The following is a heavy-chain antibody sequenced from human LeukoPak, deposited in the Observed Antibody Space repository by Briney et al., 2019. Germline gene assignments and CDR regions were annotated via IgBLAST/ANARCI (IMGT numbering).Heavy chain of an antibody. J-gene: IGHJ4*02. CDR1: GFTFSSYA. D-gene: IGHD6-19*01. CDR2: ISGSGGST. V-gene: IGHV3-23*01. CDR3: AKGLVGSGWIYFDY. Sequence: GGSLRLSCAASGFTFSSYAMSWVRQAPGKGLEWVAAISGSGGSTYYADSVKGRFTISRDNSKNTLYLQMNSLRAEDTAVYYCAKGLVGSGWIYFDYWGQGTLVTVSS.